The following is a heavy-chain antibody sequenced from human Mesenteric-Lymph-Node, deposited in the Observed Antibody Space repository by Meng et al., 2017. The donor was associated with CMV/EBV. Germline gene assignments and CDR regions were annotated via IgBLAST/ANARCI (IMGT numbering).Heavy chain of an antibody. V-gene: IGHV3-11*04. Sequence: GESLKISCAASGFTFSDYDMNWIRQAPGKGLEWVSYISSSGSPIYYADSVKGRFTISRDNAKNSLYLQMNSLRAEDTAVYYCARADKAVAYYFDYWGQGTLVTVSS. CDR2: ISSSGSPI. J-gene: IGHJ4*02. D-gene: IGHD6-19*01. CDR3: ARADKAVAYYFDY. CDR1: GFTFSDYD.